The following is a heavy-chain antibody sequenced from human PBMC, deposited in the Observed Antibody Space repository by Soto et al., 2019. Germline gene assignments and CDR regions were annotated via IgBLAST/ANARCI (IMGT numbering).Heavy chain of an antibody. CDR2: IYYSGST. CDR3: ARHPFGSYGSEDY. J-gene: IGHJ4*02. V-gene: IGHV4-39*01. D-gene: IGHD3-10*01. Sequence: EPLSLTSTGSGGRISSSSYDWGWIRQPPGKGLEWIGSIYYSGSTYYNPSLKSRVTISVDTSKNQFSLKLSSVTAADTAVYYWARHPFGSYGSEDYWGQGTLVTVSS. CDR1: GGRISSSSYD.